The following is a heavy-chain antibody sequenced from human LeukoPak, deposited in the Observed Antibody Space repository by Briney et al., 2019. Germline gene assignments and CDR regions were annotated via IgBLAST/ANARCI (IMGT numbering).Heavy chain of an antibody. D-gene: IGHD3-10*01. CDR3: ARHGGIRYYQNWFDP. J-gene: IGHJ5*02. CDR2: IYYGGST. V-gene: IGHV4-59*08. Sequence: PSETLSLTCTVSGGSISSYYWSWIRQPPGKGLEWIGYIYYGGSTNYNPSLKSRVTISVDTSKNQFSLKLSSVTAADTAVYYCARHGGIRYYQNWFDPWGQGTLVTVPS. CDR1: GGSISSYY.